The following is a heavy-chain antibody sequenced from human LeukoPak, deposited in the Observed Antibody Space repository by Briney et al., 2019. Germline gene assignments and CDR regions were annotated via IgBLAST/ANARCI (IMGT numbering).Heavy chain of an antibody. J-gene: IGHJ4*02. V-gene: IGHV1-46*01. CDR2: IIPSGGTT. D-gene: IGHD4-17*01. CDR3: AYGRYFDY. Sequence: GLYLIVIIIPSGGTTTYAQNFPRRVTMTRDTTTSKVYMELSSLRSEDTAVYYCAYGRYFDYWGQGTLVTVSS.